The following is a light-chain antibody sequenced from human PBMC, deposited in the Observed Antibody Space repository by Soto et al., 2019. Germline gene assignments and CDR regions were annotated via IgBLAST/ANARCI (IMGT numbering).Light chain of an antibody. CDR1: ISDIGSYNF. J-gene: IGLJ2*01. CDR3: ASYTRTTTLV. V-gene: IGLV2-14*01. Sequence: QSALTQPASVSGSPGQSITISCTGTISDIGSYNFISWYQHHPGKAPKLVIYDVNNRPSGISYRFSGSKSGNTSSLTISGLQAEDEADYYCASYTRTTTLVFGGGTNLTVL. CDR2: DVN.